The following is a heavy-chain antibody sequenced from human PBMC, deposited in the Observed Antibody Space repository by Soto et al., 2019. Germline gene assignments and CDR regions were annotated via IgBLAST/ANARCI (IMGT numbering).Heavy chain of an antibody. CDR3: ARGAYDSGWYWFDP. Sequence: SLRLSCAASGFTFSDYYMSWMRQAPGKGLEWVSYITGSDGTIYYAASVKGRFTISRDNAKNSLFLQMNSLTGEDTAVYYCARGAYDSGWYWFDPWGQGTLVTVSS. CDR1: GFTFSDYY. D-gene: IGHD6-19*01. J-gene: IGHJ5*02. CDR2: ITGSDGTI. V-gene: IGHV3-11*01.